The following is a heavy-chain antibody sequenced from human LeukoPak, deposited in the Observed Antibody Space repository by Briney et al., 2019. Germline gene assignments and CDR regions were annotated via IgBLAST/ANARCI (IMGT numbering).Heavy chain of an antibody. Sequence: GSLRLSCAASGFTFSSYVMSWVRQAPGKGLEWVSAISGSGSGDSTYYADSVKGRFTISRDNSKNTLYLQMNSLRAEDTAVYYCAKAAYGDYYFDYWGQGTLVTVSS. V-gene: IGHV3-23*01. J-gene: IGHJ4*02. CDR1: GFTFSSYV. CDR2: ISGSGSGDST. D-gene: IGHD4-17*01. CDR3: AKAAYGDYYFDY.